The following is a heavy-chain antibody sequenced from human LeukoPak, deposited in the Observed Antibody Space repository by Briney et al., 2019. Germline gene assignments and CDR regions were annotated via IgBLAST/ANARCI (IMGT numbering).Heavy chain of an antibody. CDR3: AGHYCSSDSCSIAGFDY. J-gene: IGHJ4*02. D-gene: IGHD2-2*01. V-gene: IGHV4-39*01. CDR1: GGSISSSSYY. Sequence: ASETLSLTCIVSGGSISSSSYYWGWIRQPPGKGLEWIGSIYYSGSTYYNPSLKSRVTISVDTSKNQFSLKLSSVTAADTAVYYCAGHYCSSDSCSIAGFDYWGQGTLVTVSS. CDR2: IYYSGST.